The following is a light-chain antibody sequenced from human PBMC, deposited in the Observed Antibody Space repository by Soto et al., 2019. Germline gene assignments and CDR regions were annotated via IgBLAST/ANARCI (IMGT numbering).Light chain of an antibody. CDR3: QQANSFPIT. CDR2: AAS. V-gene: IGKV1-12*01. CDR1: PGISSW. Sequence: DIQMTQSPSSVSASVGDRVTITCRASPGISSWLAWYQQTPGKAPKLLIYAASSLQSGVPSRFSGSGSGTDFTLTISSLKTEDFATYYCQQANSFPITFGQGTRLEIK. J-gene: IGKJ5*01.